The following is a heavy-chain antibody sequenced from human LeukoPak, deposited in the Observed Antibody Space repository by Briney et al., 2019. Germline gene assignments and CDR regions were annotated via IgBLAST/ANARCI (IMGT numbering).Heavy chain of an antibody. J-gene: IGHJ4*02. V-gene: IGHV3-23*01. CDR2: IIGSSGST. CDR1: GFTFSNYA. D-gene: IGHD6-19*01. CDR3: ARARSSGWYRDY. Sequence: GGSLRLSCAASGFTFSNYAMNWVRQAPGKGLEWVSTIIGSSGSTFYADSVKGRFTISRDNAENSLYLQMNSLRAEDTAVYYCARARSSGWYRDYWGQGTLVTVSS.